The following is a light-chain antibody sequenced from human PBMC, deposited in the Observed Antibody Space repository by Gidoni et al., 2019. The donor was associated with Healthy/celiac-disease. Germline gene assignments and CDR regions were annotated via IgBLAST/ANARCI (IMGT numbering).Light chain of an antibody. V-gene: IGKV1-39*01. Sequence: EIQMTQSPSSLSASVGDRVTITCRASQSISSYLNWYQQKPGKAPKLLIYAASSLQSGVPSRFSGSGSGTDFTLTISSLQPEDFATYYCQQSYSTPPLTFGGRTKVEIK. CDR3: QQSYSTPPLT. CDR2: AAS. CDR1: QSISSY. J-gene: IGKJ4*01.